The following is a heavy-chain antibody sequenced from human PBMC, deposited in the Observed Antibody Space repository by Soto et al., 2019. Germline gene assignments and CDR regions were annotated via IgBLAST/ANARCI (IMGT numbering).Heavy chain of an antibody. Sequence: SETLSLTCTVSGGSISSGGYYWSWIRQHPGKGLEWIGYIYYSGSTYYNPSLKSRVTISVDTSKNQFSLKLSSVTAADTAVYYCARDLHSSSWYSAFDIWGQGTMVTVSS. V-gene: IGHV4-31*03. CDR1: GGSISSGGYY. J-gene: IGHJ3*02. D-gene: IGHD6-13*01. CDR2: IYYSGST. CDR3: ARDLHSSSWYSAFDI.